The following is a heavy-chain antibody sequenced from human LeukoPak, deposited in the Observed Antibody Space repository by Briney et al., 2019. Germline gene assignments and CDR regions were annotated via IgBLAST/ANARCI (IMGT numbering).Heavy chain of an antibody. J-gene: IGHJ3*02. CDR2: IYSCGST. CDR3: ARGAGYCSGGSCYSDDAFDI. Sequence: SGGSLRLSCAASGFTVSSTYMSWVRQAPGKGLEWVSVIYSCGSTYYADSVKGRLTVSRDNSKNTLYLQMNSRRAEDTAVYYCARGAGYCSGGSCYSDDAFDIWGQGTMVTVSS. V-gene: IGHV3-53*01. D-gene: IGHD2-15*01. CDR1: GFTVSSTY.